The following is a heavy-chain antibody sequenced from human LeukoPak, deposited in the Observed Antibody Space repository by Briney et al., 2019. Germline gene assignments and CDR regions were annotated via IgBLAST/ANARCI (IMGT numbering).Heavy chain of an antibody. J-gene: IGHJ4*02. Sequence: ASVKVSCKASGYTFTSYGISWVRQAPGQGLEWMGWISAYNGNTNYAQKLQGRATMTTDTSTSTAYMELRSLRSDDTAVYYCATGLYDFWSGYYNYFDYWGQGTLVTVSS. CDR3: ATGLYDFWSGYYNYFDY. CDR2: ISAYNGNT. V-gene: IGHV1-18*01. D-gene: IGHD3-3*01. CDR1: GYTFTSYG.